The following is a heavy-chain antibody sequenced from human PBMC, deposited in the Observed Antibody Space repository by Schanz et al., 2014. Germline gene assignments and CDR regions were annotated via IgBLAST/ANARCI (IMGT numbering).Heavy chain of an antibody. V-gene: IGHV1-46*03. CDR2: INPSGGST. CDR1: GYTFTTYY. D-gene: IGHD6-6*01. CDR3: GRGFSRSYIDF. J-gene: IGHJ4*02. Sequence: QGQLVQSGDEVKKPGASMKVSCKASGYTFTTYYMLWVRQAPGQGLEWMGIINPSGGSTRYGQKFQGRITVTTDTSTSTVYLELSSLRSDDTAVYYCGRGFSRSYIDFWGQGTLXTVSS.